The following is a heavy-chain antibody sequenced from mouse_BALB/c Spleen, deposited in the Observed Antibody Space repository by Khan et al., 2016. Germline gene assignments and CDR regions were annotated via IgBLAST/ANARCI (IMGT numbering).Heavy chain of an antibody. Sequence: QVQLKESGAELARPGASVKLSCKASGYTFTSYWMQWVKQGPGQGLEWIGAIYPGDGDTRYTQKFKGKATLTADKSSSTAYMQLSSLASEDSAVYYCASYYGSSYDYFDYWGQGTTLTVSS. J-gene: IGHJ2*01. V-gene: IGHV1-87*01. CDR3: ASYYGSSYDYFDY. D-gene: IGHD1-1*01. CDR2: IYPGDGDT. CDR1: GYTFTSYW.